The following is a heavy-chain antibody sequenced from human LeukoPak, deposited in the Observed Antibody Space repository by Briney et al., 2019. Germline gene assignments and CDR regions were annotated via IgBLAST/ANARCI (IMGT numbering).Heavy chain of an antibody. V-gene: IGHV4-39*01. CDR2: IYFSGST. D-gene: IGHD3-22*01. Sequence: PSGTLSLTCTVSGGSISSSGYYWAWIRQPPGKGLEWIGSIYFSGSTYYNPSLKSRVTISVDTSKNQFSLQLSSVTAADTAVFFCARLHCYDSSGNYYGANWFDSWGQGTLVTVSS. J-gene: IGHJ5*01. CDR1: GGSISSSGYY. CDR3: ARLHCYDSSGNYYGANWFDS.